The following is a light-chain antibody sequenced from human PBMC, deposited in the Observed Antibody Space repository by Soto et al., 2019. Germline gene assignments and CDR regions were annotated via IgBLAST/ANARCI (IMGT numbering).Light chain of an antibody. V-gene: IGKV1-6*01. CDR3: QQASSFPLP. J-gene: IGKJ5*01. CDR1: QGIRND. CDR2: AAS. Sequence: AIQMTHSLAALSASVGDRVTITCRASQGIRNDLGWYQQKPGKAPKLLIYAASSLQSGVPSRFSGSASGTYFTLTISSLQPEDFATYYCQQASSFPLPVGQGGRLAIK.